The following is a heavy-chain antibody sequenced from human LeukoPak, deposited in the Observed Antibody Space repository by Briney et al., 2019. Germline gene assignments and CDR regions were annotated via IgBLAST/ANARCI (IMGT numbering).Heavy chain of an antibody. J-gene: IGHJ4*02. CDR2: IYYSGST. V-gene: IGHV4-39*07. CDR3: ARGLEYSSSYLDY. CDR1: GGSISSSSYN. D-gene: IGHD6-6*01. Sequence: SETLSLTCTVSGGSISSSSYNWGWLRQPPGKGLEWIGSIYYSGSTYYNPSLKSRVTISVDTSKKQFSLKLSSVTAAETVVYYCARGLEYSSSYLDYWGQGTLVTVSS.